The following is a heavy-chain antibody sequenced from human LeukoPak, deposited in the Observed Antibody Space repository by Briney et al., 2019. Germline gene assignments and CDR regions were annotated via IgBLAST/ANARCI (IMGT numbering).Heavy chain of an antibody. V-gene: IGHV3-11*06. D-gene: IGHD5-12*01. Sequence: GGSLRLSCAASGFTFSDYYMTWIRQAPGKGLEGVSYLSSSSSYTNYADSVKDRFTISRDNAKNSLYLQMNSLRAEDTAVYYCARCLYSGYDYGTFDYWGQGTLVTVSS. CDR3: ARCLYSGYDYGTFDY. J-gene: IGHJ4*02. CDR2: LSSSSSYT. CDR1: GFTFSDYY.